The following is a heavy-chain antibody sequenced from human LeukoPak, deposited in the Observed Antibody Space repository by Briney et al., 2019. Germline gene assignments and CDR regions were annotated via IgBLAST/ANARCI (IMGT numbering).Heavy chain of an antibody. CDR1: GGSISGSGYY. D-gene: IGHD3-16*01. CDR3: ASPLGGFDN. CDR2: IYYTGST. J-gene: IGHJ4*02. Sequence: SQTLSLTCSVSGGSISGSGYYWAWIRQPPGKGLEWIGSIYYTGSTHYNSSLKSRVTMSVDTSKNQFSLKLSSVTAADTAVYYCASPLGGFDNWGQGTLVTVSS. V-gene: IGHV4-39*01.